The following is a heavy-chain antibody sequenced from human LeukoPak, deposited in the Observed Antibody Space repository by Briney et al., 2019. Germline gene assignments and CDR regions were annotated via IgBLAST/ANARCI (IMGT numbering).Heavy chain of an antibody. CDR3: AKDQIYDSSGYYYYYGMDV. J-gene: IGHJ6*02. CDR2: ISGSGGST. CDR1: GFTFSSYA. V-gene: IGHV3-23*01. Sequence: GGSLRLSCAASGFTFSSYAMSWVRQAPGKGLEWVSAISGSGGSTYYADSVKGRFTTSRDNSKNTLYLQMNSLRAEDTAVYYCAKDQIYDSSGYYYYYGMDVWGQGTTVTVSS. D-gene: IGHD3-22*01.